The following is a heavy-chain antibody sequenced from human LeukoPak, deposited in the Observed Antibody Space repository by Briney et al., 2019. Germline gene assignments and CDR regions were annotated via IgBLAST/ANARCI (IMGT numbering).Heavy chain of an antibody. D-gene: IGHD2-2*01. CDR1: GGTFSSYA. V-gene: IGHV1-69*04. CDR2: IIPILGIA. CDR3: ARDSDCSSTSCAYYYYYYGMDV. Sequence: SVKVSCKASGGTFSSYAISWVRQAPGQGLEWMGRIIPILGIANYAQKFQGRVTITADKSTSTAYMELSSLRSEDTAVYYCARDSDCSSTSCAYYYYYYGMDVWGQGTTVTV. J-gene: IGHJ6*02.